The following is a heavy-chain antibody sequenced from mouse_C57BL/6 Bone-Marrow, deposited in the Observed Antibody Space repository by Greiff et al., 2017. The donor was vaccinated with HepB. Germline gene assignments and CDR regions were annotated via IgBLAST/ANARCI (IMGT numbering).Heavy chain of an antibody. CDR3: ARSTMVTTNFDY. CDR1: GYTFTSYW. Sequence: VQLQQPGAELVMPGASVKLSCKASGYTFTSYWMHWVKQRPGQGLEWIGEIDPSDSYTNYNQKFKGKSTLTVDKSSSTAYMQLSSLTSEDPAVYYCARSTMVTTNFDYWGQGTTLTVSS. CDR2: IDPSDSYT. J-gene: IGHJ2*01. V-gene: IGHV1-69*01. D-gene: IGHD2-2*01.